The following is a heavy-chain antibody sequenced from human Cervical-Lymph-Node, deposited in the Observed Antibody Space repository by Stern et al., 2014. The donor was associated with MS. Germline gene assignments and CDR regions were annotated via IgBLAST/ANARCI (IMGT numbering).Heavy chain of an antibody. J-gene: IGHJ4*02. Sequence: QVQLVQSGAEVKKPGSSVKVSFKASGGTFSNYAINWGRQAPGQGLEWMGGIIPIFNRANYAQKFQGRVTITADESTSTAYMALSSLISEDTAVYYCARGWSYDILTGYSYWGQGTLVTVSS. CDR1: GGTFSNYA. CDR3: ARGWSYDILTGYSY. D-gene: IGHD3-9*01. V-gene: IGHV1-69*01. CDR2: IIPIFNRA.